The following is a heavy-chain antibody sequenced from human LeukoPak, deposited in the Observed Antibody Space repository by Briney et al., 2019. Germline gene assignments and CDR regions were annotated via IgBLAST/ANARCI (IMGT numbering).Heavy chain of an antibody. CDR3: VRDQGGAVSY. D-gene: IGHD3-16*01. J-gene: IGHJ4*02. Sequence: PGGSLRLSCAASGFTFSSYSMNWVRHAPGKGLEWVSYISSLSGTIYYADSVKGRFIISRDNAQTSLFLQMNSLRAEDTAVYYCVRDQGGAVSYWGQGTLVTVSS. CDR1: GFTFSSYS. CDR2: ISSLSGTI. V-gene: IGHV3-48*01.